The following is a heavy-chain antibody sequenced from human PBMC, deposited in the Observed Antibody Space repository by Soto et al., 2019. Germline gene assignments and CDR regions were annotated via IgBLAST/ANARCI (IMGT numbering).Heavy chain of an antibody. CDR1: GFTFSSYG. J-gene: IGHJ5*02. D-gene: IGHD3-9*01. CDR2: ISYDGGNK. CDR3: AKGFAVRYFDWLLTADP. V-gene: IGHV3-30*18. Sequence: SLRLSCAASGFTFSSYGMHWVRQAPGKGLEWVAVISYDGGNKYYADSVKGRFTISRDNSKNTLYLQMNSLRAEDTAVYYCAKGFAVRYFDWLLTADPSGQGTLVTVYS.